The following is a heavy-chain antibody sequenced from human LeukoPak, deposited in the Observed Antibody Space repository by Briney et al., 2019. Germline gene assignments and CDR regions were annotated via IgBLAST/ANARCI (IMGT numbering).Heavy chain of an antibody. CDR1: GGSISSGGYY. V-gene: IGHV4-31*03. D-gene: IGHD3-16*02. CDR2: IYYSGST. J-gene: IGHJ1*01. Sequence: SQTLSLTCTVSGGSISSGGYYWSWIRQHPGNGLEWIGYIYYSGSTYYNPSLKSRVTISVDTSKNQFSLKLSSVTAADTAVYYCARGASYVWGSYRYGEYFQHWGQGTLVTVSS. CDR3: ARGASYVWGSYRYGEYFQH.